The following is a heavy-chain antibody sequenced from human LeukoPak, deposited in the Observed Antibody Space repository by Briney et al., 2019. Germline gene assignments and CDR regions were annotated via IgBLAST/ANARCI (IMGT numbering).Heavy chain of an antibody. CDR3: AKDHHIVVVPAAIDAFDI. V-gene: IGHV3-30*02. J-gene: IGHJ3*02. Sequence: GGSLRLSCAASGFSFSSYGMHWVRQAPGKGLEWVAFIRYDGSNKYYADSVKGRFTISRDNSKNTLYLQMNSLRAEDTAVYYCAKDHHIVVVPAAIDAFDIWGQGTMVTVSS. CDR2: IRYDGSNK. D-gene: IGHD2-2*01. CDR1: GFSFSSYG.